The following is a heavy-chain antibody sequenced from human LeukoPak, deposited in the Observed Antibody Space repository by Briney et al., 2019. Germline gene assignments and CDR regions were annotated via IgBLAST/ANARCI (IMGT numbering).Heavy chain of an antibody. D-gene: IGHD3-16*01. Sequence: ASVKVSCKASGYTFTSYGFSWVRQAPGQGLEWMGWISGSNTNYAQKLQGRVTVTTDTSTSTACMELRSLRSDDTAVYYCARTGVWGIDYWGQGTLVTVSS. J-gene: IGHJ4*02. CDR1: GYTFTSYG. V-gene: IGHV1-18*01. CDR3: ARTGVWGIDY. CDR2: ISGSNT.